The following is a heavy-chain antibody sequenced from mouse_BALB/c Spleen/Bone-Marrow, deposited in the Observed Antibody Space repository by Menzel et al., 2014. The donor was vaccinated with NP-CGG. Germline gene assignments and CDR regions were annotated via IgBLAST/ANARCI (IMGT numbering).Heavy chain of an antibody. CDR3: CRETDVFYDYAKYH. J-gene: IGHJ4*01. CDR1: GFSLTSYG. V-gene: IGHV2-9*02. D-gene: IGHD1-1*01. CDR2: IWGGGST. Sequence: QVQLKDSGPDLVAPSQSLSITCTVSGFSLTSYGVHWVRQPPGKGLEWLGIIWGGGSTTYNSALMSRLSISKDHYKGQVFLKMNSLQTDDTAMYDCCRETDVFYDYAKYHRGQGCSGTVAS.